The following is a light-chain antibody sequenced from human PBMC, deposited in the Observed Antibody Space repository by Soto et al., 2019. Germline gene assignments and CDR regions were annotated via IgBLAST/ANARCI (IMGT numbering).Light chain of an antibody. CDR3: QPDKIYGV. CDR2: DAS. V-gene: IGKV1-5*01. Sequence: MTGSQSSLSASEGDRVSITCRASQSISNWLAWYQQKPGKAPKLLIYDASSLESGVPSRFRDSGSGTEFTLTIGRVQPDDFATYLSQPDKIYGVFGQGTQLEIK. J-gene: IGKJ5*01. CDR1: QSISNW.